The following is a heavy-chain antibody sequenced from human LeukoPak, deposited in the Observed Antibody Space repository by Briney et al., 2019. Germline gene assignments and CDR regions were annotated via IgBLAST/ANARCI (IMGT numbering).Heavy chain of an antibody. V-gene: IGHV1-18*01. J-gene: IGHJ4*02. CDR2: ISAYSGNT. D-gene: IGHD3-22*01. CDR1: GYTFTNYG. CDR3: ARSYYDSSGYSGFDY. Sequence: GASVKVSCKASGYTFTNYGISWVRQVPGQGLEWMGWISAYSGNTDYAQNLQGRVTMTRNTSISTAYMELSSLRSEDTAVYYCARSYYDSSGYSGFDYWGQGTLVTVSS.